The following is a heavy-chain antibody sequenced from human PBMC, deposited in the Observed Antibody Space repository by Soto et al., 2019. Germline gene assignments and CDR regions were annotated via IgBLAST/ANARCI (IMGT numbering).Heavy chain of an antibody. CDR2: ILHTGNT. Sequence: SETLSLTCGVSGDSFSSSNWWTWVRQSPGKGLEWIGDILHTGNTDYSPSLKSRITISIDTSKNQFSLKLSSVTAADTAVYYCARHGGYGDDFDYWGQGTLVTVSS. V-gene: IGHV4-4*02. D-gene: IGHD4-17*01. CDR3: ARHGGYGDDFDY. CDR1: GDSFSSSNW. J-gene: IGHJ4*02.